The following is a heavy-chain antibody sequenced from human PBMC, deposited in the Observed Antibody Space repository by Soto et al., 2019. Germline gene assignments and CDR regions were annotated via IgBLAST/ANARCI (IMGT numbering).Heavy chain of an antibody. CDR3: AREGKVAVADAFVI. V-gene: IGHV1-18*01. J-gene: IGHJ3*02. D-gene: IGHD6-19*01. CDR1: GYTFTSYG. CDR2: ISAYNGNT. Sequence: ASVKVSCTASGYTFTSYGISWVRQAPGQGLEWMGWISAYNGNTNYAQKLQGRVTMTTDTSTSTAYMELKSLRSDDTAVYYCAREGKVAVADAFVIWGQGTMVTFSS.